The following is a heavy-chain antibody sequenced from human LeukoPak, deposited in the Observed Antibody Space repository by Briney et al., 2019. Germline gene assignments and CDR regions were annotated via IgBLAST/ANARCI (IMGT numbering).Heavy chain of an antibody. J-gene: IGHJ5*02. D-gene: IGHD2-2*01. CDR3: ARGRGCSSTSCRLNWFDP. CDR2: MNPNSGNT. V-gene: IGHV1-8*01. Sequence: ASVKVSCKASGYTFTSYDINWVRQATGQGLEWMGWMNPNSGNTGYAQKFQGRVTMTRNTSISTAYMELSSLRSEDTAVYYCARGRGCSSTSCRLNWFDPWGQGTLVTVSS. CDR1: GYTFTSYD.